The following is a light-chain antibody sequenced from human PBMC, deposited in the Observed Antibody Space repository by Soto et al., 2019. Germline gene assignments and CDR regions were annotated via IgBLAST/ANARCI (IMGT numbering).Light chain of an antibody. V-gene: IGKV3-20*01. CDR1: QSVSSNY. J-gene: IGKJ1*01. Sequence: EIVLTQSPGTLSLSPGERATLSCRASQSVSSNYLAWYQQKPGQAPRLLIYAASSRATGIPDRFSGGGSGTDFTLTISRLEPADFAVYYCQQYDNSMWAFGQGTKVDIK. CDR2: AAS. CDR3: QQYDNSMWA.